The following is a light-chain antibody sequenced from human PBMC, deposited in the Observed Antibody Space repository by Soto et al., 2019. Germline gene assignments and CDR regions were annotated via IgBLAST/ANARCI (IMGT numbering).Light chain of an antibody. J-gene: IGLJ2*01. CDR2: DVS. V-gene: IGLV2-14*03. Sequence: QSVLTQPASVSGSPGQSITISCTGTSSDIGRYKFVSWYQRHPGKAPKLMIYDVSNRPSGVSNRFSGSKSGNTASLTISGLQAEDEADYYCCSYATSNTVVFGRGTKLTVL. CDR1: SSDIGRYKF. CDR3: CSYATSNTVV.